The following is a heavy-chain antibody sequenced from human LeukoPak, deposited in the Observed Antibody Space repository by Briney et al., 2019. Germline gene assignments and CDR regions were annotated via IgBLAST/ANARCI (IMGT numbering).Heavy chain of an antibody. CDR1: GFTLSSYE. Sequence: GGSLRLSCAAPGFTLSSYEMKWVRQAPGKGLGWGSYIRSSGSTIYYADSVKGRFTISRDNAKNSLYLQMNSLRAEDTAVYYCARDLGKFTPVTDYYYGMDVWGKGTTVTVSS. CDR2: IRSSGSTI. CDR3: ARDLGKFTPVTDYYYGMDV. J-gene: IGHJ6*04. V-gene: IGHV3-48*03. D-gene: IGHD4-17*01.